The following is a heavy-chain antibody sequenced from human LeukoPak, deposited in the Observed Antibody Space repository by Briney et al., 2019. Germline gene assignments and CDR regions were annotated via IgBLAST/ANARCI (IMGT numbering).Heavy chain of an antibody. Sequence: ASVKVSCKASGYTFTGYYMHWERQAPGQGLEWMGWTNPNSGGTNYAQKFQGWVTMTRDTSISTAYMELSRLRSDDTAVYYCARGPSRGYSSSWYWNCWGEGSLVTVSS. D-gene: IGHD6-13*01. CDR3: ARGPSRGYSSSWYWNC. CDR2: TNPNSGGT. V-gene: IGHV1-2*04. J-gene: IGHJ4*02. CDR1: GYTFTGYY.